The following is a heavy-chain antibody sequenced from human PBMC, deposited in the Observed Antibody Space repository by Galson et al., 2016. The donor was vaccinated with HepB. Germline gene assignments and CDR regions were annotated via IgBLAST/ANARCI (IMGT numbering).Heavy chain of an antibody. CDR3: AKDREFSSGWYDPDY. V-gene: IGHV3-30*18. J-gene: IGHJ4*02. Sequence: SLRLSCAASGFTFSSYGMHWVRQAPGKGLEWVAVMSIDGSNKYYGDSVKGRFTISRDNSKNTLYLQMNILRAEDTAVYYCAKDREFSSGWYDPDYRGQGTLFTASS. CDR1: GFTFSSYG. CDR2: MSIDGSNK. D-gene: IGHD6-19*01.